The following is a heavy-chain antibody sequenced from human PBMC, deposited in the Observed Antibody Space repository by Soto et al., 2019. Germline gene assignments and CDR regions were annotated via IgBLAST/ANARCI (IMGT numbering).Heavy chain of an antibody. CDR3: ARAQELVATIDP. Sequence: QVQLQESGPGLVKPSQTLSLTCTVSGGSISSGGYYWSWIRQPPGKGLEWIGYIYYSGSTYYNPSLERRVTISVDTSKNQFSLKLSSVTAADTAVYYCARAQELVATIDPWGQGTLVTVSS. D-gene: IGHD6-6*01. CDR1: GGSISSGGYY. CDR2: IYYSGST. V-gene: IGHV4-31*03. J-gene: IGHJ5*02.